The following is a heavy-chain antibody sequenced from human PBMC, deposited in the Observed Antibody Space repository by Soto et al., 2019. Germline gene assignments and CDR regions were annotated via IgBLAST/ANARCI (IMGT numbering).Heavy chain of an antibody. CDR2: ISSRGAI. V-gene: IGHV3-48*02. CDR1: GFTFRSYS. J-gene: IGHJ4*02. D-gene: IGHD2-21*01. CDR3: VRDSDSVADMTHGDF. Sequence: ESGGGLVRPGGSLRLSCAASGFTFRSYSMNWFRQAPGKGLEWVSYISSRGAIYYADSVKGRFTISRDTARNILYLQMNSLRDEDTAVYFCVRDSDSVADMTHGDFWGRGTLVTVSS.